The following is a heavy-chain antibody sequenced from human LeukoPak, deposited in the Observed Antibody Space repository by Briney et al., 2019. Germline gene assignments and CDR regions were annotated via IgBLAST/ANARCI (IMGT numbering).Heavy chain of an antibody. J-gene: IGHJ6*03. CDR1: GYTVSNYE. Sequence: ASVKLSCTASGYTVSNYESNWVRQATGQRLEWGGWVNPNSGNTGYAQKFQGRVTMTTNTSISTAYMELSSRRSEDTAVYYCARGLFSDSSGWYSPLYYYSMDVWGKGTTVTISS. CDR3: ARGLFSDSSGWYSPLYYYSMDV. D-gene: IGHD6-19*01. V-gene: IGHV1-8*01. CDR2: VNPNSGNT.